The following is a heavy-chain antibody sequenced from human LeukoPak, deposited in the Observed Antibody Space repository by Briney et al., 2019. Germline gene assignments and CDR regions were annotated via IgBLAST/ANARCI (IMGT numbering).Heavy chain of an antibody. CDR2: ISGSGGST. CDR3: AKDRTSYDFWSGYYNYYYYGMDV. D-gene: IGHD3-3*01. V-gene: IGHV3-23*01. CDR1: GFTFSSCA. Sequence: GGSLRLSCAASGFTFSSCAMSWVRQAPGKGLEWVSAISGSGGSTYYADSVKGRFTISRDNSKNTLYLQMNSLRAEDTAVYYCAKDRTSYDFWSGYYNYYYYGMDVWGQGTTVTVSS. J-gene: IGHJ6*02.